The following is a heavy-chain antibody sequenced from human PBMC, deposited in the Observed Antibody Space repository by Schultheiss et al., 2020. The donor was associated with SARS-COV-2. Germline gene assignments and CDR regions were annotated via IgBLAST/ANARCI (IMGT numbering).Heavy chain of an antibody. CDR2: INHSGST. J-gene: IGHJ5*02. CDR3: ARYTAMAINWFDP. Sequence: GSLRLSCTVSGGSIASYYWTWIRQSPGKGLEWIGEINHSGSTNYNPSLKSRVTMSIDTSKNQFSLKMSSVTAADTAVYYCARYTAMAINWFDPWGQGTLVTVSS. D-gene: IGHD5-18*01. V-gene: IGHV4-34*10. CDR1: GGSIASYY.